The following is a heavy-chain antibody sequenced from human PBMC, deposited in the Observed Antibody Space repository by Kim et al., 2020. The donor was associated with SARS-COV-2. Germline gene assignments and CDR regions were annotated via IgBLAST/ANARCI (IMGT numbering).Heavy chain of an antibody. CDR3: AKDWADIVVVPAAYYYY. D-gene: IGHD2-2*01. V-gene: IGHV3-30*18. CDR1: GFTFSSYG. CDR2: ISYDGSNK. Sequence: GGSRRLSCAASGFTFSSYGMHWVRQAPGKGLEWVAVISYDGSNKYYADSVKGRFTISRDNSKNTLYLQMNSLRAEDTAVYYCAKDWADIVVVPAAYYYY. J-gene: IGHJ6*01.